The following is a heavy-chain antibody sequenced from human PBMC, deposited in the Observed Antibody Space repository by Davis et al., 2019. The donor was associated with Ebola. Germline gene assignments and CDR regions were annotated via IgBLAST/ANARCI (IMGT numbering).Heavy chain of an antibody. Sequence: GESLKISCAASGFTFSSYWMSWVRQAPGKGLEWVSAISGSGGSTYYADSVKGRFIISRDNSKHTLYLQMNSLRAEDTAVYYCAKDPVAQWLAYYFDYWGQGTLVTVSS. V-gene: IGHV3-23*01. D-gene: IGHD6-19*01. J-gene: IGHJ4*02. CDR2: ISGSGGST. CDR1: GFTFSSYW. CDR3: AKDPVAQWLAYYFDY.